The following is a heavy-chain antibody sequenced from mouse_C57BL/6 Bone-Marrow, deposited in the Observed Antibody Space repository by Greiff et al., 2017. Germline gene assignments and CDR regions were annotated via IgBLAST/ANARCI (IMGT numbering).Heavy chain of an antibody. J-gene: IGHJ2*01. V-gene: IGHV5-4*01. CDR2: ISDGGSYT. CDR1: GFTFSSYA. CDR3: ARGRKDYFDY. Sequence: EVHLVESGGGLVKPGGSLKLSCAASGFTFSSYAMSWVRQTPETRLEWVATISDGGSYTYYPDNVKGRFTISRANAKNNLYLQMSHLKSEDTAMYYCARGRKDYFDYWGQGTTLTVSS.